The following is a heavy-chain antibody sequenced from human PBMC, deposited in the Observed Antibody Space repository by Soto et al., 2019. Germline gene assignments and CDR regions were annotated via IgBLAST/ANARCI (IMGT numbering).Heavy chain of an antibody. CDR2: VYYSGTT. D-gene: IGHD4-17*01. J-gene: IGHJ4*02. CDR1: CGSVGDNTYD. V-gene: IGHV4-61*01. CDR3: ARTTAVPNTLRSRYFFDD. Sequence: PXESLSVSASVSCGSVGDNTYDWSWIRQPPGKRLEWIVYVYYSGTTNYNPSLKSRVTISVDLSKNRFSLRLSSVTTADTALYYCARTTAVPNTLRSRYFFDDWGQGTLVTVSS.